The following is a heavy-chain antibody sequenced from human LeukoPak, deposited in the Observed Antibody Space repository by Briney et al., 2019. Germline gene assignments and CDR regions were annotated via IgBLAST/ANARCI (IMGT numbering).Heavy chain of an antibody. J-gene: IGHJ4*02. V-gene: IGHV3-21*01. D-gene: IGHD6-6*01. Sequence: GGSLRLSCAASGFTFSSYSMNWVRQAPGKGLEWVSSISSSSSYIYYADSVKGRFTISRDNAKNSLYLQMNSLRAEDTAVYYCARDPPNTSIAARDDYWGQGTLVTVSS. CDR3: ARDPPNTSIAARDDY. CDR1: GFTFSSYS. CDR2: ISSSSSYI.